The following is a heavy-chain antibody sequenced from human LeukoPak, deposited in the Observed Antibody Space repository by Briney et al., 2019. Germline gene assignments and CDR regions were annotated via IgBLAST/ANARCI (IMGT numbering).Heavy chain of an antibody. CDR2: IYYAGSP. CDR3: ARGPPYIVGVTAIGFFDY. J-gene: IGHJ4*02. CDR1: GDSIKSGDAY. Sequence: SETLSLTCSVSGDSIKSGDAYWGWIRQSPLKGLEWIATIYYAGSPHYNPSLNSRRVTMSVDTAKNQFSLTLTSVTAADTAVYYCARGPPYIVGVTAIGFFDYWGQGTLVTVSS. V-gene: IGHV4-39*01. D-gene: IGHD2-21*02.